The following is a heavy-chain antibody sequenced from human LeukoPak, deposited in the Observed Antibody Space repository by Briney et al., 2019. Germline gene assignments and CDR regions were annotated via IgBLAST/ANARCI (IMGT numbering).Heavy chain of an antibody. CDR2: IIPIFGTA. D-gene: IGHD3-10*01. V-gene: IGHV1-69*05. CDR1: GGTFSSYA. CDR3: ARVPRGVGSNWFDP. J-gene: IGHJ5*02. Sequence: RASVKVSCKASGGTFSSYAISWVRQAPGQGLEWMGRIIPIFGTANYAQKFQGGVTITTDESTSTAYMELSSLRSEDTAVYYCARVPRGVGSNWFDPWGQGTLVTVSS.